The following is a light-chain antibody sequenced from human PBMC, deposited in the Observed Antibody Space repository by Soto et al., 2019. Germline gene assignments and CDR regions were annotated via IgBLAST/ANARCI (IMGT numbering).Light chain of an antibody. CDR1: SSDVCPYNL. CDR2: EVT. CDR3: CSYGGSSALPYV. V-gene: IGLV2-23*02. J-gene: IGLJ1*01. Sequence: SVLAQPASVFGSPERSFTISCTGTSSDVCPYNLVSWFQTLLGKATKLIIYEVTERPSGVSNRFSGSKFGNTASLTISGLLPEDEADYYCCSYGGSSALPYVFGTGTKVTVL.